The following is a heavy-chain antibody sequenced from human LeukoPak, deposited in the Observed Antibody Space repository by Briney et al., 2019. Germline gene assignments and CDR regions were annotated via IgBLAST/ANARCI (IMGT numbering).Heavy chain of an antibody. CDR2: IIPIFGTA. CDR1: GGTFSSYA. Sequence: ASVKVSCKASGGTFSSYAISWVRQAPGQGLEWMGGIIPIFGTANYAQKFQGRVTITADESTSTAYMELSSLRSEDTAVYYCARESPIYDSSGPKRKRAFDIWGQGTMVTVSS. D-gene: IGHD3-22*01. V-gene: IGHV1-69*13. J-gene: IGHJ3*02. CDR3: ARESPIYDSSGPKRKRAFDI.